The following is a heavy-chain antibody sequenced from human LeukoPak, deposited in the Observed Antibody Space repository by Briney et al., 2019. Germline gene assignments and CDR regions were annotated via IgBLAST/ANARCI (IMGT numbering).Heavy chain of an antibody. J-gene: IGHJ4*02. CDR2: ISSSSSSYI. CDR3: AKDRGSGYIDY. V-gene: IGHV3-21*01. D-gene: IGHD3-22*01. Sequence: GGSLRLSCAASGFTFSSYSMNWVRQAPGKGLEWVSSISSSSSSYIYYADSVKGRFTISRDNAKNSLYLQMNSLRAEDTAVYYCAKDRGSGYIDYWGQGTLVTVSS. CDR1: GFTFSSYS.